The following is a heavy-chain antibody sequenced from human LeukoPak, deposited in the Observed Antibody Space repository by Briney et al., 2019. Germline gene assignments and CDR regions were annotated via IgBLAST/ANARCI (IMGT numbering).Heavy chain of an antibody. CDR3: ARDREELSSGHWFDP. Sequence: GGSLRLSCAASGFTFSSYSMNWVRQAPGKGLEWVSYISSSSSTIYYADSVKGRFTISRDNAKNSLYLQMNSLRAEDTAVYYCARDREELSSGHWFDPWGQGTLVTVSS. V-gene: IGHV3-48*04. D-gene: IGHD3-16*02. J-gene: IGHJ5*02. CDR2: ISSSSSTI. CDR1: GFTFSSYS.